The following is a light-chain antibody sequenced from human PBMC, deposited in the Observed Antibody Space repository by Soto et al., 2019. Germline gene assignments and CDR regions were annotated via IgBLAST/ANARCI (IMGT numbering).Light chain of an antibody. V-gene: IGLV2-8*01. J-gene: IGLJ1*01. CDR3: SSYGAINNYV. CDR1: SSDVGGYNY. Sequence: QSALTQPPSASGSPGQSVTISCTGTSSDVGGYNYVSWYQQHPGKAPKLMIYEVSKRPSGVPDRFSGSKSGNTASLTVSGLQAEDEADYYCSSYGAINNYVFGTGTKLTVL. CDR2: EVS.